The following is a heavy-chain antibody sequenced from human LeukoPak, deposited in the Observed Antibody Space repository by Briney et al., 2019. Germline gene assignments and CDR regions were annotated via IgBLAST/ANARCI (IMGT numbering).Heavy chain of an antibody. V-gene: IGHV3-21*01. Sequence: PGRSLRLSCAASGFAFSRYAMHWVRQAPGKGLEWVSSISSSSSYIYYADSVKGRFTISRDNAKNSLYLQMNSLRAEDTAVYYCARDLSGYSSSSRYYYYMDVWGKGTTVTVSS. CDR2: ISSSSSYI. CDR1: GFAFSRYA. J-gene: IGHJ6*03. CDR3: ARDLSGYSSSSRYYYYMDV. D-gene: IGHD6-6*01.